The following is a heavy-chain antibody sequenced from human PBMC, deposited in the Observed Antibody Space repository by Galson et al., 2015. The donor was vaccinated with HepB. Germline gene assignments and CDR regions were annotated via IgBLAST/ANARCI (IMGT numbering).Heavy chain of an antibody. Sequence: CAISGDSVSSNSAAWNRIRQSPSRGLEWLGRTYYRSKWYNDYAVSVKSRITINPDTSKNQFSLQLHSVTPDDTAVYYCARVRGGTFDYWGQGTLVTVSS. CDR2: TYYRSKWYN. D-gene: IGHD1-1*01. CDR1: GDSVSSNSAA. J-gene: IGHJ4*02. CDR3: ARVRGGTFDY. V-gene: IGHV6-1*01.